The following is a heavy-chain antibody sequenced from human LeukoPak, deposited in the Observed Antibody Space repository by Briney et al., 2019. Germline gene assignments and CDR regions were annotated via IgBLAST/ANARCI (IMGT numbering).Heavy chain of an antibody. CDR3: ARQHGSGSYYSRAIDY. CDR1: GYSFTSYW. V-gene: IGHV5-51*01. Sequence: GESLKISCKGSGYSFTSYWIGWVRQMPGKGLEWMGIIYPGDSDTRYSPSFQGQVTISADKSISTAYLQWSSLKASDTAIYYCARQHGSGSYYSRAIDYWGQGTLVTVSS. J-gene: IGHJ4*02. CDR2: IYPGDSDT. D-gene: IGHD3-10*01.